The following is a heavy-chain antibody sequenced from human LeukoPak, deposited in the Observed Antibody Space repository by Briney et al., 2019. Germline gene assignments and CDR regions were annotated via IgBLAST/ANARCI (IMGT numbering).Heavy chain of an antibody. CDR3: TRNPYPGGYSYGNFDY. CDR1: AFTYGDYA. J-gene: IGHJ4*02. Sequence: PGGSLRLSCTASAFTYGDYAMSWFRQAPGKGLEWVGFIRSKAYGGTTEYAASVKGRFTISRDDSKSIAYLQMNSLKTEDTAVYYCTRNPYPGGYSYGNFDYWGQGTLVTVSS. D-gene: IGHD5-18*01. CDR2: IRSKAYGGTT. V-gene: IGHV3-49*03.